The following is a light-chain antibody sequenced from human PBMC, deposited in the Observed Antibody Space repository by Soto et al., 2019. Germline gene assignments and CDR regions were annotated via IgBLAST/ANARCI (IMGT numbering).Light chain of an antibody. CDR3: QLYNSSMWT. CDR2: DAS. CDR1: QSGTSSY. V-gene: IGKV3-20*01. J-gene: IGKJ1*01. Sequence: EIVLTQSPGTLSLSPGDRATLSCRTSQSGTSSYVAWYQQRPGQAPRLVIYDASSSADGIPDRFSGSGSGTDFTLATSVLKPKDFAVDYCQLYNSSMWTCGEATKAEIK.